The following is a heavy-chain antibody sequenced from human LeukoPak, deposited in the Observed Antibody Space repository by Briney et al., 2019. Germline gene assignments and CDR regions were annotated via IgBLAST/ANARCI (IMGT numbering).Heavy chain of an antibody. J-gene: IGHJ5*02. CDR3: AKAGEYCSSTSCSFDP. CDR2: ISWNSGSI. V-gene: IGHV3-9*01. Sequence: PGRSLRLSCAASGFTFDDYAMHWVRQAPGKGLEWVSGISWNSGSIGYADSVKGRFTISRDNAKNSLYLQMNSLRAEDTALYYCAKAGEYCSSTSCSFDPWGRGTLVTVSS. D-gene: IGHD2-2*01. CDR1: GFTFDDYA.